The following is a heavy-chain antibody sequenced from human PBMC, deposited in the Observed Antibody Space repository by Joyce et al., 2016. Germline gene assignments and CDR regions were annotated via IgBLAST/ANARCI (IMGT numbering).Heavy chain of an antibody. CDR2: INPEDSDT. Sequence: EVQLVQSGGEVKKPGESLKISCKGVGYSFTSYWLGWVRQMPGKGLELIGIINPEDSDTRYSPSVQGQVTISVDRSIKTAHLRWGSLRASDTAIYYCARSAVRGTLSPFFDYWGQGSLVTVSS. V-gene: IGHV5-51*01. CDR3: ARSAVRGTLSPFFDY. J-gene: IGHJ4*02. CDR1: GYSFTSYW. D-gene: IGHD3-16*01.